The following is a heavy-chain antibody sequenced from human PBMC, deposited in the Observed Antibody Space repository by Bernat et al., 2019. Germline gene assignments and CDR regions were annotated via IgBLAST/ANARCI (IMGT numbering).Heavy chain of an antibody. J-gene: IGHJ6*03. D-gene: IGHD3-10*01. V-gene: IGHV3-23*01. CDR1: GFIFSSYA. CDR3: AKGAGSGTFYYHYYMDV. CDR2: IRYGSDSK. Sequence: EVQLLESGGGLVQPGGSLRLSCASSGFIFSSYAMIWVRQAPGQGLEWVSAIRYGSDSKYYAESVKGRFTISRDDSKNTLYLHMNSLRAEDTALYFCAKGAGSGTFYYHYYMDVWGKGTTVTVSS.